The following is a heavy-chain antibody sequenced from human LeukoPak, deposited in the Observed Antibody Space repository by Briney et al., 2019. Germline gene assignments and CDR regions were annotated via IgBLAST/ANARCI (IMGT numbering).Heavy chain of an antibody. CDR1: GGSISSSSYY. CDR3: ARGGTMVRGVINY. CDR2: IYYSGST. Sequence: PSETLSLTCTVSGGSISSSSYYWGWIRQPPGKGLEWIGSIYYSGSTYYNPSLKSRVTISVDTSKNQFSLKLSSVTAADTAVYYCARGGTMVRGVINYWGQGTLVTVSS. D-gene: IGHD3-10*01. V-gene: IGHV4-39*01. J-gene: IGHJ4*02.